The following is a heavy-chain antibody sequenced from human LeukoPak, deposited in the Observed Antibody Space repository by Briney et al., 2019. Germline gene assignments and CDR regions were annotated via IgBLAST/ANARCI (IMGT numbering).Heavy chain of an antibody. CDR3: ARLGVVVVAATTGWFDP. CDR1: GFTFSSYS. J-gene: IGHJ5*02. V-gene: IGHV3-48*01. CDR2: ISSSSSTI. Sequence: GGSLRLSCAASGFTFSSYSMNWVRQAPGKGLEWVSYISSSSSTIYYADSVKGRFTISRDNAKNSLYLQMNSLRAEDTAVYYCARLGVVVVAATTGWFDPWGQGTLVTVSS. D-gene: IGHD2-15*01.